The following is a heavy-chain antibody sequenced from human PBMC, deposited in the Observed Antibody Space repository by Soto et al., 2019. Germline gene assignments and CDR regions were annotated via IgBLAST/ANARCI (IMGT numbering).Heavy chain of an antibody. CDR2: INHSGST. Sequence: SETLSLTCAVYGGSFSGYYWSWIRQPPGKGLEWIGEINHSGSTNYNPSLKSRVTISVDTSKNQFSLKLSSVTAADTAVYYCARVEKRQWLRTGAFDIWGQGTMVTVSS. D-gene: IGHD6-19*01. V-gene: IGHV4-34*01. J-gene: IGHJ3*02. CDR1: GGSFSGYY. CDR3: ARVEKRQWLRTGAFDI.